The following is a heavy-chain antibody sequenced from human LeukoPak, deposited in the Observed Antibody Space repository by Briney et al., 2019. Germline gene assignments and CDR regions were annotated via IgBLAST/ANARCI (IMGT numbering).Heavy chain of an antibody. D-gene: IGHD4-17*01. Sequence: SGGSLRLSCAASGLTFSTYSMNWVRQAPGKGLEWVSSISSSGGYIYYADSLKGRFTISRDNAKNSLYLQMNSLRAEDTAVYYCASPFYGDYGGFDYWGQGTLVTVSS. V-gene: IGHV3-21*01. CDR2: ISSSGGYI. CDR3: ASPFYGDYGGFDY. J-gene: IGHJ4*02. CDR1: GLTFSTYS.